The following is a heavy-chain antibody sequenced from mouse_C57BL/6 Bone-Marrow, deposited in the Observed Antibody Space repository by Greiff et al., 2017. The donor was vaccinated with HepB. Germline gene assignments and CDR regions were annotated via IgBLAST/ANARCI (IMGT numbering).Heavy chain of an antibody. J-gene: IGHJ3*01. D-gene: IGHD2-2*01. CDR2: ISSGGSYT. V-gene: IGHV5-6*02. CDR1: GFTFSSYG. CDR3: AIRSGGYLAY. Sequence: EVKLMESGGDLVKPGGSLKLSCAASGFTFSSYGMSWVRQTPDKRLEWVATISSGGSYTYYPDSVKGRFTISRDNAKNTLYLQMSSLKSEDTAMYYCAIRSGGYLAYWGQGTLVTVSA.